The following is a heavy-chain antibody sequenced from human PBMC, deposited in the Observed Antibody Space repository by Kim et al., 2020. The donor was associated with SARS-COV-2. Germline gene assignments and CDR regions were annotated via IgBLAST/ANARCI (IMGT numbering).Heavy chain of an antibody. Sequence: GGSLRLSCAASGFTFSSYAMSWVRQAPGKGLEWVSAFSGSGGSTYYADSVKGRVTISRDNSKNTLYLQMNSPRAEDTAVYYCAKWLVVPARDNFDYWGHGALVTVSS. V-gene: IGHV3-23*01. J-gene: IGHJ4*01. CDR3: AKWLVVPARDNFDY. D-gene: IGHD2-2*01. CDR2: FSGSGGST. CDR1: GFTFSSYA.